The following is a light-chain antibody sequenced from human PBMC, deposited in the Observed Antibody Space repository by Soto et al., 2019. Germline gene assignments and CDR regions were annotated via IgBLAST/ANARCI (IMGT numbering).Light chain of an antibody. Sequence: ETVMTQSPATLSVSPGERXTXXXXXSQSVSRKLAWYQQKPGQAPRLLIYGASTRATGIPARFSGSGSGTEFTLSISGLQSEDSAVYYCQQYNNWPPITFGQGTRLEIK. CDR1: QSVSRK. V-gene: IGKV3D-15*01. J-gene: IGKJ5*01. CDR3: QQYNNWPPIT. CDR2: GAS.